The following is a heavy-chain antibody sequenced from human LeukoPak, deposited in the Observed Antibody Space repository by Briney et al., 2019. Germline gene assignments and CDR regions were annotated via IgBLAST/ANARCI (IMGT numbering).Heavy chain of an antibody. V-gene: IGHV4-39*07. D-gene: IGHD6-6*01. J-gene: IGHJ6*03. CDR3: ARGMGSSHKYYYYYYYMDV. CDR1: GGSISSSSYY. Sequence: PSETLSLTCTVSGGSISSSSYYWGWIRQPPGKGLEWIGSIYYSGSTYYNPSLKSRVTISVDTSKNQFSLKLSSVTAADTAVYYCARGMGSSHKYYYYYYYMDVWGKGTTVTVSS. CDR2: IYYSGST.